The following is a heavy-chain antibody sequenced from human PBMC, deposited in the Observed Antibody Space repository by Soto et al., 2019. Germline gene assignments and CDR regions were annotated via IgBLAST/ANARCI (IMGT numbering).Heavy chain of an antibody. CDR2: IYYSGST. V-gene: IGHV4-59*01. CDR1: GGSISSYY. Sequence: QVQLQESGPGLVKPSETLSLTCTVSGGSISSYYWSWIRQPPGKGLEWIGYIYYSGSTNYNPSLKSRVTISVDTSKNQFSLKLSSVTAADTAVYYCARTYGVLDYWGQGTLVTVSS. D-gene: IGHD4-17*01. CDR3: ARTYGVLDY. J-gene: IGHJ4*02.